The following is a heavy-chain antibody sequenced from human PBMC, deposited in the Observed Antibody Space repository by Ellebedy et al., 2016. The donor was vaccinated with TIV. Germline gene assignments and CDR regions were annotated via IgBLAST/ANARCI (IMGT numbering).Heavy chain of an antibody. D-gene: IGHD2-21*02. CDR1: GGSISNSDYY. V-gene: IGHV4-39*01. Sequence: MPSETLSLTCTVSGGSISNSDYYWNWIRQPPGKGLEWIGSIFYSGSPYYHPSFKSRVTLSADTSKNQFSLNLRTVTAADTAVYYCARTDPWQPIDDWGQGILVSVSS. J-gene: IGHJ4*02. CDR3: ARTDPWQPIDD. CDR2: IFYSGSP.